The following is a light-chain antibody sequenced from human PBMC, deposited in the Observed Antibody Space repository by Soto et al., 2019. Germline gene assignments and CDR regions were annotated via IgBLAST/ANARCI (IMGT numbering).Light chain of an antibody. Sequence: DIQMTQSPSSLSASVGDRVTITCRASQGISHYLAWYQQKPGKVPKLLIYAASTLQSGVPSRFSGSGSGTDFTLTISSLQPADVATYYCQKYNSAPRTFGQGTKVEIK. CDR2: AAS. CDR3: QKYNSAPRT. J-gene: IGKJ1*01. CDR1: QGISHY. V-gene: IGKV1-27*01.